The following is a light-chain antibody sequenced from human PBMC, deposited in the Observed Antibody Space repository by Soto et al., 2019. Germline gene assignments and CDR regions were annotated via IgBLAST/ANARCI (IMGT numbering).Light chain of an antibody. CDR2: RNN. Sequence: QSVLTQPPSASGTPGQRVTISCSGGGSNIERNSVYWYQQIPGTAPKLLIYRNNQRPSGVPDRFSGSKSGTSASLAISGLRSEDEADYYCAAWVDSLSGPWVFGGGTKLTVL. CDR1: GSNIERNS. J-gene: IGLJ3*02. CDR3: AAWVDSLSGPWV. V-gene: IGLV1-47*01.